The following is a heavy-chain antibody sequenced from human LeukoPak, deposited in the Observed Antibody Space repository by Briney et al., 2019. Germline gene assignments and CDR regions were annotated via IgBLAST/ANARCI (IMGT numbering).Heavy chain of an antibody. V-gene: IGHV4-59*01. J-gene: IGHJ6*03. CDR3: ARTTEGGYSYGYFYYYYMDV. D-gene: IGHD5-18*01. CDR2: IYYSGST. Sequence: SETLSLTCTVSGGSISSYYWSWIRQPPGKGLEWLGYIYYSGSTNYNPSLKSRVTISVDTSKNQFSLKLSSVTAADTAVYYCARTTEGGYSYGYFYYYYMDVWGKGTTVTISS. CDR1: GGSISSYY.